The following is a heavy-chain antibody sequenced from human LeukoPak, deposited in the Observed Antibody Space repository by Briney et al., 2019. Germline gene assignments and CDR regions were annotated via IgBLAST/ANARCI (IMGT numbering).Heavy chain of an antibody. Sequence: SETLSLTCTVSGGSISSSSYYWGWLRQPPGTGLEWLGSIYYSGSTYYNPSRKGRVTISVDTSKNQFSLKLSSVTAADTAVYYCATTPLAAAGYFDYWGQGTLVTVSS. D-gene: IGHD6-13*01. CDR2: IYYSGST. CDR1: GGSISSSSYY. CDR3: ATTPLAAAGYFDY. J-gene: IGHJ4*02. V-gene: IGHV4-39*01.